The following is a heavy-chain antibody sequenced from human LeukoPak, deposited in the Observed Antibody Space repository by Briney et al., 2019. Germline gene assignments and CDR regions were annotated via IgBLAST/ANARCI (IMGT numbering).Heavy chain of an antibody. CDR1: GFTFSSYS. J-gene: IGHJ4*02. CDR3: ARAPDIVVVVAAPDY. D-gene: IGHD2-15*01. V-gene: IGHV3-21*01. CDR2: ISSSSYI. Sequence: GGSLRLSCAAFGFTFSSYSMNWVRQAPGKGLEWVSSISSSSYIYYADSVKGRFTISRDNAKNSLYLQMNSLRAEDTAVYYCARAPDIVVVVAAPDYWGQGTLVTVSS.